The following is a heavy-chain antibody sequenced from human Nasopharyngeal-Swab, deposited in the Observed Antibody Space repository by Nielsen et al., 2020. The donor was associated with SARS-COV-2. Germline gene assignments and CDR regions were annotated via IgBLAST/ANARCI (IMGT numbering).Heavy chain of an antibody. Sequence: GGSLRLSCAASGFTFSSYGMHWVRQAPGKGLEWVAVISYDGSNKYYADSVKGRFTISRDNSKNTLYLQINSLRAEDTAVYYCAHNRIGYYYYMDVWGKGTTVTVSS. CDR1: GFTFSSYG. CDR2: ISYDGSNK. CDR3: AHNRIGYYYYMDV. J-gene: IGHJ6*03. D-gene: IGHD1-1*01. V-gene: IGHV3-30*03.